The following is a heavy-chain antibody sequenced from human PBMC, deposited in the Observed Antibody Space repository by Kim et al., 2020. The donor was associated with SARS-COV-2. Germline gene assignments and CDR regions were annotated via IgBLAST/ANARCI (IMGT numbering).Heavy chain of an antibody. CDR1: GFTFDYYG. Sequence: GGSLRLSCAASGFTFDYYGMNWVCQAPGKGLEWVSGINWNSGSTNYADSVKGRFTISRNNAENSLYLHMNSLRAEVTALYLCARVRGTHPLHYFVSWRQG. CDR3: ARVRGTHPLHYFVS. D-gene: IGHD3-16*01. CDR2: INWNSGST. V-gene: IGHV3-20*01. J-gene: IGHJ4*02.